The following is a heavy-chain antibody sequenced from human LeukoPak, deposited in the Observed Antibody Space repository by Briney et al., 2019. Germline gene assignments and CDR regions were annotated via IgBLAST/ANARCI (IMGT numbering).Heavy chain of an antibody. J-gene: IGHJ4*02. Sequence: SETLSLTRTVSGDSISTYHWNWLRKPPGKGLEWIGYMQSNGNSKYNPSLRSRVTIFIDTSKSQVALILSSVTAADTAVYYCARDKQHSYGRYFDHWGQGALVTVSS. D-gene: IGHD3-16*01. CDR3: ARDKQHSYGRYFDH. V-gene: IGHV4-59*01. CDR1: GDSISTYH. CDR2: MQSNGNS.